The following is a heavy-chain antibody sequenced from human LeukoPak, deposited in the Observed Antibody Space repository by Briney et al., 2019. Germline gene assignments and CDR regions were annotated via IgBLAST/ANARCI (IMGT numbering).Heavy chain of an antibody. Sequence: SETLSLTCTVSGGSISSYYWSWIRQPPGKGLEWIGYIYYSGITNYNPSLESRVTISVDTSKNQFSLKLSSVTAADTAVYYCARHRASKQWLVQNWFDPWGQGTLVTVSS. CDR2: IYYSGIT. V-gene: IGHV4-59*08. CDR3: ARHRASKQWLVQNWFDP. D-gene: IGHD6-19*01. J-gene: IGHJ5*02. CDR1: GGSISSYY.